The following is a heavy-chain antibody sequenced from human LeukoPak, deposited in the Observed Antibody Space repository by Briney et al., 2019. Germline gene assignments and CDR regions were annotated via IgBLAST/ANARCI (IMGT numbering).Heavy chain of an antibody. CDR1: GFTFSSYS. D-gene: IGHD3-22*01. CDR2: ISSSSSYI. CDR3: ARSTVYYYDGSGPYFDY. V-gene: IGHV3-21*01. Sequence: GGSLRLSCAASGFTFSSYSMNWVRQAPGKGLEWVSSISSSSSYIYYADSVKGRFTISRDNAKNSLYLQMNSLRAEDTAVYYCARSTVYYYDGSGPYFDYWGQGALVTVSS. J-gene: IGHJ4*02.